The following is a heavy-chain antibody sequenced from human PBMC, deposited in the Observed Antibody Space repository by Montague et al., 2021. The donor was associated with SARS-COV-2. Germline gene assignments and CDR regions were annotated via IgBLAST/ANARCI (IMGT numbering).Heavy chain of an antibody. D-gene: IGHD4-23*01. CDR2: IYYSGST. CDR3: ASTYGGNLGYYYYMDV. J-gene: IGHJ6*03. V-gene: IGHV4-31*03. Sequence: TLSLTCTVSGGSISSGGYYWSWIRQHPGKGLEWIGYIYYSGSTYYNPSLKSRVTISVDTSKNQFSLKLSSVTAADTAAYYCASTYGGNLGYYYYMDVWGKGTTVTVSS. CDR1: GGSISSGGYY.